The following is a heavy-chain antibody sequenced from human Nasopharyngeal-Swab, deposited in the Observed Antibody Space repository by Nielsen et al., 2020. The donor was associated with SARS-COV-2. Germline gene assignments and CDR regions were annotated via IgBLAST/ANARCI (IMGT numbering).Heavy chain of an antibody. V-gene: IGHV5-51*01. CDR1: GYTFTSFW. CDR2: IFPGNSET. J-gene: IGHJ1*01. Sequence: GESLKISCQASGYTFTSFWIGWVRQMPGKGLEWMGIIFPGNSETRYSPSFQGQVTISPDKSIATAYLQWRRLKASDTAMYYCARPGGYCSGGNCYSAEYFQYWGQGTLVTVS. D-gene: IGHD2-15*01. CDR3: ARPGGYCSGGNCYSAEYFQY.